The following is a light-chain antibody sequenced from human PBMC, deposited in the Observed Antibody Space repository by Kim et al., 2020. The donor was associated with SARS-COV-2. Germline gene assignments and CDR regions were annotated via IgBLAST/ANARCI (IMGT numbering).Light chain of an antibody. CDR3: NSRESGVNHVI. Sequence: ALGQTVRSTCQGDSRRSYYSTWYQQKPGQAPVLVIYDKNNRPSGIPARFSGSYSGNTASLTITGAQAGDEAVYYCNSRESGVNHVIFGGGTKLTVL. V-gene: IGLV3-19*01. CDR2: DKN. J-gene: IGLJ2*01. CDR1: SRRSYY.